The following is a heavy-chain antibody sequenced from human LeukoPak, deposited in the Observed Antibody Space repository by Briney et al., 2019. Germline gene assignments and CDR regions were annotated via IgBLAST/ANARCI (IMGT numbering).Heavy chain of an antibody. CDR1: GGSISGYY. D-gene: IGHD3-3*01. V-gene: IGHV4-4*07. CDR3: ARDTGKSGYPDY. J-gene: IGHJ4*02. CDR2: IYSSGII. Sequence: SETLSLTCTVPGGSISGYYWSWIRQPAGKAPEWIGRIYSSGIINYNPSLKSRVTMSLDNSKNQLSLKLSYVTAADTAVYYCARDTGKSGYPDYWGQGTLVTVSS.